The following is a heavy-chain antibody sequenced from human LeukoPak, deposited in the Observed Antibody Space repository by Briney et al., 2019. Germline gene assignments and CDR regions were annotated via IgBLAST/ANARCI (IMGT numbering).Heavy chain of an antibody. CDR2: ISGSGGST. CDR1: GFSFPNYA. D-gene: IGHD1-26*01. Sequence: PGGSLRLSCVASGFSFPNYAMTWVRQAPGKGLEWVSGISGSGGSTYYADSVKGRFTISRDNSKNTLYLQMNSLTDEDTAVYYCAKKWGVGTTTLDYFDYWGQGTLVTVSS. J-gene: IGHJ4*02. CDR3: AKKWGVGTTTLDYFDY. V-gene: IGHV3-23*01.